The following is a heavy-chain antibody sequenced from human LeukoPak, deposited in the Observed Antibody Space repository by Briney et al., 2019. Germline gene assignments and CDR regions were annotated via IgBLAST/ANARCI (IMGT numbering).Heavy chain of an antibody. V-gene: IGHV3-30*03. CDR2: ISYDGSDK. J-gene: IGHJ5*02. CDR1: GFTFSSYG. CDR3: AREVLVYTATVGFDP. Sequence: GGSLRLSCAASGFTFSSYGMHWVRQAPGKGLEWVAVISYDGSDKYYADSVKGRFTISRDNSKNTLYLQMNSLRGEDTAVYYCAREVLVYTATVGFDPWGQGTLVTVSS. D-gene: IGHD5-18*01.